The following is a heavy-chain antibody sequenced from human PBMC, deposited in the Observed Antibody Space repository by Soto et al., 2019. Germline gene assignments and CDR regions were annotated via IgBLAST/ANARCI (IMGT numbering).Heavy chain of an antibody. J-gene: IGHJ4*02. V-gene: IGHV3-53*01. CDR2: IYSGGST. D-gene: IGHD4-17*01. Sequence: LRLSCAASGFTFSSNYMSWVRQAPGKGLEWVSVIYSGGSTYYADSVKGRFTISRDNSKNTLYLQMNSLRAEDTAVYYCARLMTTVTINDYWGQGTLVTVSS. CDR3: ARLMTTVTINDY. CDR1: GFTFSSNY.